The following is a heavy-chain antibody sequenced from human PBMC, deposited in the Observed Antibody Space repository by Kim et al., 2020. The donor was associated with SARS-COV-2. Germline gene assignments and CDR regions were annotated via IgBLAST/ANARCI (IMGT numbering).Heavy chain of an antibody. V-gene: IGHV4-4*07. CDR3: AGITGTTYDAFDI. D-gene: IGHD1-7*01. Sequence: YNPSLKGRVTMSVDTSKNQFYLKRGSVTAADTAVYYCAGITGTTYDAFDIWGQGTMVTVSS. J-gene: IGHJ3*02.